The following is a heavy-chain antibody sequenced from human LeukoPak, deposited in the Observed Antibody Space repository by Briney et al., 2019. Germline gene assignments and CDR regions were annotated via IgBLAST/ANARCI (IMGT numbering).Heavy chain of an antibody. V-gene: IGHV3-15*01. CDR1: GFTFSNAW. CDR2: IKNKTDGGTT. Sequence: KPGGSLRLSCAASGFTFSNAWMSWVRQAPGKGLEWVGRIKNKTDGGTTDYAAPVKGRFTISRDDSKNTLYLQMNSLKTEDTAVYYCTTVLGIDPWGQGTLVTVSS. J-gene: IGHJ5*02. CDR3: TTVLGIDP. D-gene: IGHD2-15*01.